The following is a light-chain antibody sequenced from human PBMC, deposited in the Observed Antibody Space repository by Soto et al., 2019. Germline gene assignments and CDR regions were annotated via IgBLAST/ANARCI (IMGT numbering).Light chain of an antibody. J-gene: IGKJ3*01. CDR1: QSINNRY. V-gene: IGKV3-20*01. CDR3: QQFGSSPGFT. CDR2: GAS. Sequence: EIVLTQSPGTLSLSPGVRATLSCRASQSINNRYLAWYQQKPGQAPRLLIYGASSRATGIPDRFIGSGSGTDFTLTISRLEPEDFAGYYCQQFGSSPGFTFGPGTKVDIK.